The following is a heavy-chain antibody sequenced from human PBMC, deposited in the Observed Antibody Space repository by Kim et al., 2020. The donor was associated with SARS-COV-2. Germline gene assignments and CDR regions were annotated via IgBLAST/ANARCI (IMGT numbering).Heavy chain of an antibody. V-gene: IGHV4-39*01. CDR3: ALYPYSGYGY. D-gene: IGHD5-12*01. Sequence: SETLSLTCTVSGGSISSSSYYWGWIRQPPGKGLEWIGSIYYSGSTYYNPSLKSRVTISVDTSKNQFSLKLSSVTAADTAVYYCALYPYSGYGYWGQGTLVTVSS. CDR2: IYYSGST. CDR1: GGSISSSSYY. J-gene: IGHJ4*02.